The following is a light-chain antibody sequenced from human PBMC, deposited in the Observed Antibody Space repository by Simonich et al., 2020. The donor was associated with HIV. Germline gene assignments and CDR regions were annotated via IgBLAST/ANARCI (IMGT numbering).Light chain of an antibody. CDR3: CSYAANSTGV. CDR2: DGT. J-gene: IGLJ2*01. CDR1: SSVASDYNI. V-gene: IGLV2-11*01. Sequence: QSALTQPRSVSAPPGQSATISCTGTSSVASDYNIFSWYQQHPGKAPKLIIYDGTKRPSGVPDRFSGSNAGNTASLTISGLRAEEEADYYCCSYAANSTGVFGGGTKLTVL.